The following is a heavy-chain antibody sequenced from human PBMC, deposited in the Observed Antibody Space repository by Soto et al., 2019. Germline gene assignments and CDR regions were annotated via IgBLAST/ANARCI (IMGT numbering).Heavy chain of an antibody. J-gene: IGHJ6*02. V-gene: IGHV3-23*01. CDR2: ISGSGGST. CDR1: GFTFSDYA. Sequence: EVQVLESGGGLAQPGGSLRLSCVASGFTFSDYAMAWVRQSPGKGLEWVSSISGSGGSTYYADSVKGRFTISRDNSKNTVFLQMNRLRSEDTAVYYCAKDHGMDVWGQGATVTVSS. CDR3: AKDHGMDV.